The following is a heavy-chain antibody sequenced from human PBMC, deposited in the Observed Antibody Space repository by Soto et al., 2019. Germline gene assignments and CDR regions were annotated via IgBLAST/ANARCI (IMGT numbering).Heavy chain of an antibody. CDR3: ARSTGSGFRAGTHRFSWCDP. V-gene: IGHV1-69*01. D-gene: IGHD5-12*01. CDR1: GVTFSSFA. Sequence: QVQLVQSGAEVKQPGSSVKVSCQASGVTFSSFAISWVRQAPGQGLEWMGGIIPIFRTPNYAQNFQGRVTITADESTSSVYMELSRLRSEDTAVYYCARSTGSGFRAGTHRFSWCDPWGQGTLVIVSS. J-gene: IGHJ5*02. CDR2: IIPIFRTP.